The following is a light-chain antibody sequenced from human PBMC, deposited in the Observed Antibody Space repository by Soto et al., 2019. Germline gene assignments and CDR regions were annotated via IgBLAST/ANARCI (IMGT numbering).Light chain of an antibody. Sequence: DIQMTQSPSTLSASVGDRVTITCRASQTISSSLAWYQQKPGKAPNLLIYKASSLESGVRSRFSGSGSGTEFTLIISSVQPDDVATYYCQEYSSFWTFGQGTKVEI. CDR2: KAS. V-gene: IGKV1-5*03. J-gene: IGKJ1*01. CDR3: QEYSSFWT. CDR1: QTISSS.